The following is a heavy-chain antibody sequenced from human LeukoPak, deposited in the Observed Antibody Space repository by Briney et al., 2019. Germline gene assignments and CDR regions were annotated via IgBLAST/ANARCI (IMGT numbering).Heavy chain of an antibody. CDR1: GFTFSRYG. Sequence: GGSLRLSCAASGFTFSRYGMTWVRQAPGKGLEWVSTISDAGASTYYADSVKDRFTISRDNSKNTLYLQMSGLRAEDTAIYYCATGAYFEYWGQGALVTASS. CDR3: ATGAYFEY. CDR2: ISDAGAST. V-gene: IGHV3-23*01. J-gene: IGHJ4*02.